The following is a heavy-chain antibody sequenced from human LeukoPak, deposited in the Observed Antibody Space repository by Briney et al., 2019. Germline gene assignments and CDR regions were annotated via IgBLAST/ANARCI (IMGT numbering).Heavy chain of an antibody. D-gene: IGHD3-3*01. Sequence: GGSLRLSCAASGFTFSSYAMSWVRQDPGKGLEWVSAISGSGGSTYYADSVKGRFTISRDNSKNTLYLQMNSLRAEDTAVYYCATHYDFWSGYLDWGQGTLVTVSS. V-gene: IGHV3-23*01. CDR2: ISGSGGST. J-gene: IGHJ4*02. CDR3: ATHYDFWSGYLD. CDR1: GFTFSSYA.